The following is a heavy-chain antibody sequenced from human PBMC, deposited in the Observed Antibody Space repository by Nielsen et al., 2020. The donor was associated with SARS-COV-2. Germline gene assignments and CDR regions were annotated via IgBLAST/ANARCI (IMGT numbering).Heavy chain of an antibody. D-gene: IGHD1-26*01. CDR2: IKAGNGNT. V-gene: IGHV1-3*01. J-gene: IGHJ6*03. Sequence: ASVKVSCKASGYTFTSYAMHWVRQAPGQRLEWMGWIKAGNGNTKYSQKFQGRVTITRDTSASTAYMELSSLRSEDTAVYYCARDLVVGATTWYYMDVWGKWTTVTVSS. CDR3: ARDLVVGATTWYYMDV. CDR1: GYTFTSYA.